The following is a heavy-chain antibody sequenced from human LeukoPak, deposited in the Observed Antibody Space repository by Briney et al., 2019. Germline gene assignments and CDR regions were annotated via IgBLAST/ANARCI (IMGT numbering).Heavy chain of an antibody. CDR3: ATVSGPRFGWYFDL. CDR1: GYTFTSYY. V-gene: IGHV1-46*01. D-gene: IGHD3-10*02. J-gene: IGHJ2*01. CDR2: INPSGGST. Sequence: GASVKVSCKASGYTFTSYYMHWVRQAPGQGLEWMGIINPSGGSTSYAQKFQGRVTMTEDTSTDTAYMELNSLRSEDTAVYYCATVSGPRFGWYFDLWGRGTLVTVSS.